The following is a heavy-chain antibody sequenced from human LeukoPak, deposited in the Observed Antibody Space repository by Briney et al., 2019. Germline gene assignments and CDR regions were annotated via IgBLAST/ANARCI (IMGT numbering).Heavy chain of an antibody. CDR1: GFTFSTYA. CDR2: ISDSGDNT. CDR3: AKDGKVGAASYYYDY. D-gene: IGHD6-13*01. Sequence: GGSLRLSCAASGFTFSTYAMSWVRQAPGKGLEWVSIISDSGDNTYYADSVKGRFTISRDNSKHTLYLQMISLRAEDTAVYYCAKDGKVGAASYYYDYWAREPRSPSP. J-gene: IGHJ4*02. V-gene: IGHV3-23*01.